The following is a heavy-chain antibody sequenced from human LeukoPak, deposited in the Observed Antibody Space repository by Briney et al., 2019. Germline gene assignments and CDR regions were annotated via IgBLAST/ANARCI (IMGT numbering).Heavy chain of an antibody. CDR3: ARDYGDYSSWFDP. CDR1: GYTFTSYG. V-gene: IGHV1-18*01. D-gene: IGHD4-17*01. CDR2: ISAYNGNT. J-gene: IGHJ5*02. Sequence: ASVKVSCKASGYTFTSYGISWVRQAPGQGLEWMGWISAYNGNTNYAQKLQGRVTMTRDTSLSTAYLELSRLRSDDTAVYYCARDYGDYSSWFDPWGRGTLVTVSS.